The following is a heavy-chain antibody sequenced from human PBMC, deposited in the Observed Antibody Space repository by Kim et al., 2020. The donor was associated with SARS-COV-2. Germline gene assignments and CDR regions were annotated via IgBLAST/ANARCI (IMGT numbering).Heavy chain of an antibody. CDR2: INHSGST. V-gene: IGHV4-34*01. J-gene: IGHJ4*02. CDR3: ARGNLGYCSGGSCYVFDY. Sequence: SETLSLTCAVYGGSFSGYYWSWIRQPPGKGLEWIGEINHSGSTNYNPSLKSRVTISVDPSKNQFSLKLSSVTAADTAVYYCARGNLGYCSGGSCYVFDYWGQGTLVTVSS. CDR1: GGSFSGYY. D-gene: IGHD2-15*01.